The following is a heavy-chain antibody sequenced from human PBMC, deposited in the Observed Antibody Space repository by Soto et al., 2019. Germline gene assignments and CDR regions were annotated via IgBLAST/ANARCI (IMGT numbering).Heavy chain of an antibody. CDR3: ARSRGLNC. Sequence: PGGSLRLSFAASGFTFSDFWVIGVGQAPGKGLEWVANIKQDGSEKYCVDSVRGRFTISRDNAKNSLYLQMNSLRAEDTAVYYCARSRGLNCWGQGTLVTVSS. CDR2: IKQDGSEK. V-gene: IGHV3-7*01. J-gene: IGHJ4*02. CDR1: GFTFSDFW.